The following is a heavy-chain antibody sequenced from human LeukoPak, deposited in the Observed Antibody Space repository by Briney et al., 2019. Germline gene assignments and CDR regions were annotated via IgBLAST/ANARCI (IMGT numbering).Heavy chain of an antibody. V-gene: IGHV3-7*04. J-gene: IGHJ4*02. Sequence: PGGSLRLSCAASGFTFSSYWMSWVRQAPGKGLEWVANINQDGTKKYYVDSMKGRFTISRDNAKNSLYLQMNSLRAEDTAVYYCARAADFAAYWGPGTLVTVSS. CDR2: INQDGTKK. D-gene: IGHD2-15*01. CDR3: ARAADFAAY. CDR1: GFTFSSYW.